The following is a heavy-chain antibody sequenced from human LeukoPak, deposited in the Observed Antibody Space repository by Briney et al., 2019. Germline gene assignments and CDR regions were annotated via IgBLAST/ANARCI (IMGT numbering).Heavy chain of an antibody. CDR3: TREYIVVVTLRPFDY. V-gene: IGHV3-23*01. D-gene: IGHD2-21*02. CDR2: ISGSGGST. Sequence: GESLRLSCAASGFTFSSYAMTWVRQAPGKGLEWVSGISGSGGSTYYTDSVKGRFTLSRDNSKNTVYLQMNSLRAEDTAVYYCTREYIVVVTLRPFDYWGQGTLVTVSS. CDR1: GFTFSSYA. J-gene: IGHJ4*02.